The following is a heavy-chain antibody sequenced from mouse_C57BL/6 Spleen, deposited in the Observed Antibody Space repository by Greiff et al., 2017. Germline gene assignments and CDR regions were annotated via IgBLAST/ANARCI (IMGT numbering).Heavy chain of an antibody. CDR3: ARSITTVVATDY. CDR1: GYTFTSYW. J-gene: IGHJ2*01. CDR2: IDPSDSET. Sequence: QVQLQQPGAELVRPGSSVKLSCKASGYTFTSYWMHWVQQRPIQGLEWIGNIDPSDSETHYNQKFKDKATLTVDKSSSTAYMQLSSLTSEDSAVYYCARSITTVVATDYWGQGTTLTVSS. V-gene: IGHV1-52*01. D-gene: IGHD1-1*01.